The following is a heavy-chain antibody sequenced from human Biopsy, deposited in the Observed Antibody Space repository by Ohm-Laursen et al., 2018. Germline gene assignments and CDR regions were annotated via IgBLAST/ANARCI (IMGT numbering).Heavy chain of an antibody. CDR1: GGGFKSYA. CDR3: AGTRRSGFVPQTPRLFDY. V-gene: IGHV1-69*06. Sequence: SSVKVSCKASGGGFKSYALSWVRQAPGQGLEWLGGIIPITRTVKSAQRLEGRLTITADTSTDTAFLELSSLRAEDTAVYYCAGTRRSGFVPQTPRLFDYWGPGTLVTVSS. J-gene: IGHJ4*02. CDR2: IIPITRTV. D-gene: IGHD6-25*01.